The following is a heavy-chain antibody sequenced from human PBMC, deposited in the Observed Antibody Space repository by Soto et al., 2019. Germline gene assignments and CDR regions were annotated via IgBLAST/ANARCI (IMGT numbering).Heavy chain of an antibody. CDR2: MTDSGDSA. D-gene: IGHD5-18*01. J-gene: IGHJ4*02. CDR1: GFTFNNYA. Sequence: GGSLRLSCAASGFTFNNYAMIGVRQSPGKGLEWVSAMTDSGDSAYYADSVQGRFTISRDNSRNTLYLQMNGLKAEDTAVYYCTTRHKFSYFQWGQGTLVTVSS. CDR3: TTRHKFSYFQ. V-gene: IGHV3-23*01.